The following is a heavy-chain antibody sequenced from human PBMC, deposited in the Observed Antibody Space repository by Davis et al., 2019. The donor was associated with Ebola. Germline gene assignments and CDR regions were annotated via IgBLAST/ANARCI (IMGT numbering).Heavy chain of an antibody. CDR2: INQDGSEK. V-gene: IGHV3-7*01. Sequence: GESLKISCAASGFTFSTYWMNWVRQAPGKGLEWVANINQDGSEKYYVDSVKGRFTISRDNAKNPLYLQMNSLRDEDTAVYFCARAGVNSYDSSGYYYDYWGQGTLVTVSS. CDR1: GFTFSTYW. J-gene: IGHJ4*02. D-gene: IGHD3-22*01. CDR3: ARAGVNSYDSSGYYYDY.